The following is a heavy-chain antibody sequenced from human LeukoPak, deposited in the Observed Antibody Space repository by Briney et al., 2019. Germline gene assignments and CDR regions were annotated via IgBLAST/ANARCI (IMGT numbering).Heavy chain of an antibody. J-gene: IGHJ5*02. Sequence: PSETLSLTCTVPGGSISSGSYYWSWIRQPAGKGLEWIGRIYTSGSTNYNPSLKSRVTISVDTSKNQFSLKLSSVTAADTAVYYCARDSITMVRGVIIAPHWFDPWGQGTLVTVSS. D-gene: IGHD3-10*01. CDR3: ARDSITMVRGVIIAPHWFDP. CDR2: IYTSGST. V-gene: IGHV4-61*02. CDR1: GGSISSGSYY.